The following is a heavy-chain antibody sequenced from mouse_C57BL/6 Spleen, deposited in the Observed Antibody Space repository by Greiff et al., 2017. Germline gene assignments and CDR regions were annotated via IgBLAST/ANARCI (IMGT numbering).Heavy chain of an antibody. D-gene: IGHD1-1*01. CDR1: GYTFTSYW. Sequence: QVQLQQPGAELVKPGASVKLSCKASGYTFTSYWMQWVKQRPGQGLEWIGEIDPSDSYTNYNQKFKGKATLTVDTSSSTAYMQLSSLTSEDSAVYYCASPYGSSRYAMDYWGQGTSVTVSS. CDR2: IDPSDSYT. CDR3: ASPYGSSRYAMDY. V-gene: IGHV1-50*01. J-gene: IGHJ4*01.